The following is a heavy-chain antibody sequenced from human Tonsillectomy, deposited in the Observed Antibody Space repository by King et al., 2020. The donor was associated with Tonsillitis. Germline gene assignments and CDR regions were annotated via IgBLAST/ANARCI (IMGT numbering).Heavy chain of an antibody. D-gene: IGHD6-19*01. CDR1: GFTFSSYA. J-gene: IGHJ3*02. Sequence: VQLVESGGGLVQPGGSLRLSCAASGFTFSSYAMSWVRQAPGKGLEWVSVISGIGGSTYYADSVKGRFTISRDNSKNTLYLQMNSLRAEATAVYYCAKDGLAYRSGWYYDAFDIWGQGTMVIVSS. V-gene: IGHV3-23*04. CDR2: ISGIGGST. CDR3: AKDGLAYRSGWYYDAFDI.